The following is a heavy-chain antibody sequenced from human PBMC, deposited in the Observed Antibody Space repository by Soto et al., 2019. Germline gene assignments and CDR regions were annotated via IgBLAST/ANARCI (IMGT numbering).Heavy chain of an antibody. CDR1: GFTFSSYA. J-gene: IGHJ3*01. V-gene: IGHV3-21*01. CDR2: ISSSSSYI. D-gene: IGHD4-17*01. Sequence: GGSLRLSCAASGFTFSSYAMSWVRQAPGKGLEWVSSISSSSSYIYYADSVKGRFTISRDNAKNSLYLQMNSLRAEDTAVYYCARDRYGDYGVGAFDLWGQGTMVTV. CDR3: ARDRYGDYGVGAFDL.